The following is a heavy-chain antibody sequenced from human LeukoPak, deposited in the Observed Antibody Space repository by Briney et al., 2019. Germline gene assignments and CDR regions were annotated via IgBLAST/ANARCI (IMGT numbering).Heavy chain of an antibody. J-gene: IGHJ6*02. Sequence: SETLSLTCTVSGGSISSYYWSRIRQPPGKGLEWIGYIYYSGSTNYNPSLKSRVTISVDTSKNQFSLKLSSVTAADTAVYYCARDRGVLAHYYGMDVWGQGTTVTVSS. D-gene: IGHD3-16*01. CDR1: GGSISSYY. CDR3: ARDRGVLAHYYGMDV. V-gene: IGHV4-59*01. CDR2: IYYSGST.